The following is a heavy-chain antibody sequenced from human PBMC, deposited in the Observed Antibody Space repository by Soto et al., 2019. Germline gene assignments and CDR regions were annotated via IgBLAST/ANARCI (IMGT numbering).Heavy chain of an antibody. CDR2: IGPESGAT. J-gene: IGHJ4*02. CDR3: GRGRSGQIVVFY. V-gene: IGHV1-2*02. Sequence: ASVKVSCKASGYTFTGHYIHWVRQAPEQGPEWMGEIGPESGATRYAEKFQGRVTMTLDTSITTVYMELKNLSPDDTAVYYCGRGRSGQIVVFYWGQGTPVTV. CDR1: GYTFTGHY. D-gene: IGHD1-26*01.